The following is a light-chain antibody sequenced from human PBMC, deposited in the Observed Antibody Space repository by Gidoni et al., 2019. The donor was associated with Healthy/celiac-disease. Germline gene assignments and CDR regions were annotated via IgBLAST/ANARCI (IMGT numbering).Light chain of an antibody. CDR2: LGS. CDR1: QSLLHSNGYNY. V-gene: IGKV2-28*01. CDR3: MQALQTPPT. Sequence: DIVMTQSPLSLPVTPGEPASISCRSSQSLLHSNGYNYLDWYLQKPGQSPQLLIYLGSNRDSGGPDRFSGSGSGTDFTLKISRVEAEDVGVYYCMQALQTPPTFGQGTKVEIK. J-gene: IGKJ1*01.